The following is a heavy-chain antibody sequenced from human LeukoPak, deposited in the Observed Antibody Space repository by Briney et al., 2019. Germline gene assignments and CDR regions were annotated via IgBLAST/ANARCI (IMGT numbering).Heavy chain of an antibody. V-gene: IGHV3-74*01. J-gene: IGHJ3*02. CDR3: ARSKKQQLVHYDAFDI. CDR1: GLTFSSYW. CDR2: INSDGSST. Sequence: QPGGSLRLSCAASGLTFSSYWMHWVRQAPGKGLVWVSRINSDGSSTSYADSVKGRFTISRDNAKNTLYLQMNSLRAEDTAVYYCARSKKQQLVHYDAFDIWGQGTMVTASS. D-gene: IGHD6-13*01.